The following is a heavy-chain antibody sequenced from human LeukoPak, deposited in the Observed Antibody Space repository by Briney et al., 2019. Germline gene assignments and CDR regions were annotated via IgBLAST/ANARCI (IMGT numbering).Heavy chain of an antibody. CDR3: ARVVTMVRGGDPGNFDY. J-gene: IGHJ4*02. CDR2: IYYSGST. CDR1: GGSISSYY. Sequence: SETLSLTCTVSGGSISSYYWSWIRQPPGKGLEWIGYIYYSGSTNYNPSLKSRVTISVDTSKNQFSLKLSSVTAADTAVYYCARVVTMVRGGDPGNFDYWGQGTLVTVSS. V-gene: IGHV4-59*01. D-gene: IGHD3-10*01.